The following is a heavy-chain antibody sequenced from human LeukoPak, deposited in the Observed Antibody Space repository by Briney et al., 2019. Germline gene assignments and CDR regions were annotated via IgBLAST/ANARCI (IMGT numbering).Heavy chain of an antibody. V-gene: IGHV3-23*01. D-gene: IGHD4-17*01. CDR2: ISSSGGNT. Sequence: GGSLRLSCAASGFTFSSYAMSWVRQAPGWGLQWVSTISSSGGNTYYADSVKGRFTISRDNSKNTLFLQFNSPRADDTAVYYCAKGRGTTVTAAANYWGQGTLVTVSS. CDR3: AKGRGTTVTAAANY. CDR1: GFTFSSYA. J-gene: IGHJ4*02.